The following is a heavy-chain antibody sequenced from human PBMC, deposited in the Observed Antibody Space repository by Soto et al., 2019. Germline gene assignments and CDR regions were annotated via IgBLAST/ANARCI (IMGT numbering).Heavy chain of an antibody. CDR3: AKDSIRSEVVVVVAAIGY. Sequence: SLRLSCAASGFTFSSYGMHWVRQAPGKGLEWVEVISYDGSNKYYADSVKGRFTISRDNSKNTLYLQMNSLRAEDTAVYYCAKDSIRSEVVVVVAAIGYWGQG. D-gene: IGHD2-15*01. J-gene: IGHJ4*02. V-gene: IGHV3-30*18. CDR1: GFTFSSYG. CDR2: ISYDGSNK.